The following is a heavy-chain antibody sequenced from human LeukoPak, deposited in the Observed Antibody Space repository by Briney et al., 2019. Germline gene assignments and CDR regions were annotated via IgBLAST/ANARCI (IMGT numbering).Heavy chain of an antibody. V-gene: IGHV1-46*01. D-gene: IGHD6-6*01. Sequence: ASVKLSCNASGYTFTIYYMHWVRRAPGQGLELMGIINPSGGSTSYAQKFQGSVTMTRDMSTSTVYMELSRLRSEDTAVYYCARGLGSSDHDAFDIWGQGTMVTVSS. J-gene: IGHJ3*02. CDR3: ARGLGSSDHDAFDI. CDR2: INPSGGST. CDR1: GYTFTIYY.